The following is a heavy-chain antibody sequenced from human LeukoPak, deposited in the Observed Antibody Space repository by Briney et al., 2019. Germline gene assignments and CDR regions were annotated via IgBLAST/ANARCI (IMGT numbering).Heavy chain of an antibody. Sequence: TGGSLRLSCAASGFTLSTYKMNWVRQAPGKGLEWVAYIGRYGVTTYYADSVKGRFTISGDNAKNSLNLQMNSLRAEDTAVYYCATLSDRNFYYSYGLDVWGQGTTVTVS. D-gene: IGHD1-14*01. CDR1: GFTLSTYK. J-gene: IGHJ6*02. V-gene: IGHV3-48*03. CDR3: ATLSDRNFYYSYGLDV. CDR2: IGRYGVTT.